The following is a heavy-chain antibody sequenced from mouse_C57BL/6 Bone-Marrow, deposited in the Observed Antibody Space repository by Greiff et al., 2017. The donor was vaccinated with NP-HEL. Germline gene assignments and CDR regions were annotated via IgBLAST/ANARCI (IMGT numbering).Heavy chain of an antibody. Sequence: QVQLQQPGAELVKPGASVKMSCKASDYTFTSYWITWVKQRPGQGLEWIGDIYPGSGSTNYNEKFKSKATLTVDTSSSTAYMQLSSLTSEDSAVYYCARPSYYDYDEGAFDYWGQGTTLTVSS. D-gene: IGHD2-4*01. V-gene: IGHV1-55*01. CDR3: ARPSYYDYDEGAFDY. J-gene: IGHJ2*01. CDR2: IYPGSGST. CDR1: DYTFTSYW.